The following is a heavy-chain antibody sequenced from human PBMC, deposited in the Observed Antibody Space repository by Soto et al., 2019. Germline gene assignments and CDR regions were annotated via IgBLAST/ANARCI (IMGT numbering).Heavy chain of an antibody. CDR1: GFTFSSYA. V-gene: IGHV3-23*01. Sequence: GGSLRLSCSASGFTFSSYAMTWVRQAPGKGLEWVSIISGGGASAYYADSVKGRFTISRNNSKNTLYLQMNSLRVEDTAIYYCAKEREAGWYYFDLWGQGILVTVSS. J-gene: IGHJ4*02. CDR3: AKEREAGWYYFDL. CDR2: ISGGGASA. D-gene: IGHD6-19*01.